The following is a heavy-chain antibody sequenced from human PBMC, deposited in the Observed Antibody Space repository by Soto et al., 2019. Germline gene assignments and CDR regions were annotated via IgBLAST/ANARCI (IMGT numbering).Heavy chain of an antibody. CDR2: INHSGST. J-gene: IGHJ4*02. Sequence: SETLSLTCAVYGGSFSGYYWSWIRQPPGKGLEWIGEINHSGSTNYNPSLKSRVTISVDTSKNQFSLKLSSVTAADTAVYYCEYDSSGYVLWGQGTLVTVSS. V-gene: IGHV4-34*01. D-gene: IGHD3-22*01. CDR1: GGSFSGYY. CDR3: EYDSSGYVL.